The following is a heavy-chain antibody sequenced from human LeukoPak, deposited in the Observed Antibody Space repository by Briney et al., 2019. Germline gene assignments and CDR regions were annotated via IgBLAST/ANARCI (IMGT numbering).Heavy chain of an antibody. CDR2: IKKDGSEE. D-gene: IGHD1-14*01. J-gene: IGHJ3*01. CDR1: GFTLNSYL. Sequence: GGSLRLSCAASGFTLNSYLMSWVRQAPGRGLEWVANIKKDGSEENYLDSVKGRFTVSRDNAKNSLYLQMSSLRGEDTAVYYCARSNPNRNALDLWGQGTMVTISS. CDR3: ARSNPNRNALDL. V-gene: IGHV3-7*01.